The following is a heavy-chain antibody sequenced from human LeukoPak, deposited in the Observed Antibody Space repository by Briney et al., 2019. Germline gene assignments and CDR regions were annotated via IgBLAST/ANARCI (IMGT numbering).Heavy chain of an antibody. D-gene: IGHD7-27*01. CDR3: ARHWGFDY. CDR1: GFTFRNYV. CDR2: VSNDGRNI. J-gene: IGHJ4*02. V-gene: IGHV3-30*04. Sequence: PGGSLRLSCAASGFTFRNYVMHWVRQAPGKGLEWVTTVSNDGRNIFYTDSVKGRFTITRDNSKDTLYLQMNSLRIEDTALYYCARHWGFDYWGQGALVTVSS.